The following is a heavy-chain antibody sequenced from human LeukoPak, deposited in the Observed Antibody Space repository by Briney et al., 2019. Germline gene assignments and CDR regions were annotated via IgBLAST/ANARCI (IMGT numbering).Heavy chain of an antibody. CDR2: INHSGST. CDR3: AGSYYYGSGSYSWFDP. J-gene: IGHJ5*02. D-gene: IGHD3-10*01. Sequence: SETLSLTCAVYGGPFSGYYWSWIRQPPEKGLEWIGEINHSGSTNYNPSLKSRVTISVDTSKNQFSLKLSSVTAADTAVYYCAGSYYYGSGSYSWFDPWGQGTLVTVSS. V-gene: IGHV4-34*01. CDR1: GGPFSGYY.